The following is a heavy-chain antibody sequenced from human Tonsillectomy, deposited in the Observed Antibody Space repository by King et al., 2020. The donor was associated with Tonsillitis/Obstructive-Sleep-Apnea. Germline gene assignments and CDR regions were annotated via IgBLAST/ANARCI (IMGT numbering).Heavy chain of an antibody. CDR3: ARVLDYYDSSAYRPFDI. J-gene: IGHJ3*02. D-gene: IGHD3-22*01. V-gene: IGHV3-7*03. CDR2: IKEDGSEK. CDR1: GFTFSTFW. Sequence: VQLVESGGGLVQPGGSLRLSCAASGFTFSTFWMSWVRQAPGKGLEWVANIKEDGSEKYYVDSVKGRFTISRDNAKNSLYLQMNSLRAEDTALYYCARVLDYYDSSAYRPFDIWGQGTMVTVSS.